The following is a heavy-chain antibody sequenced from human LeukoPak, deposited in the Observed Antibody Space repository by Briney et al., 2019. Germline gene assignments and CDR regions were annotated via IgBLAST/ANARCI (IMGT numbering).Heavy chain of an antibody. D-gene: IGHD2-2*01. V-gene: IGHV3-23*01. CDR2: ISGSGGST. CDR1: GFTFSGYA. CDR3: AKFAYQLLSYRDY. J-gene: IGHJ4*02. Sequence: GGSLRLSCAASGFTFSGYAMSWVRQAPGKGLEWVSAISGSGGSTYYADSVKGRFAISRDNSKNTLYLQMNSLRAEDTAVYYCAKFAYQLLSYRDYWGQGTLVTVSS.